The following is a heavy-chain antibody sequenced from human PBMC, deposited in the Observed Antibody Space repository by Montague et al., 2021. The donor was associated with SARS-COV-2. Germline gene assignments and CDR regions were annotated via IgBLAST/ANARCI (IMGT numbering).Heavy chain of an antibody. J-gene: IGHJ6*03. CDR2: IKHGGNT. Sequence: SETLSLTCAVHGGSFSGYYWNWIRQPPGKGLEWIGEIKHGGNTNYNPSLKNRLTISVDTSKNQFSLKLTSVAATDTAVYYCARLRDGVVPSPILGIGPYFTYYYMDVWGKGTTVTVSS. V-gene: IGHV4-34*01. CDR1: GGSFSGYY. CDR3: ARLRDGVVPSPILGIGPYFTYYYMDV. D-gene: IGHD2-15*01.